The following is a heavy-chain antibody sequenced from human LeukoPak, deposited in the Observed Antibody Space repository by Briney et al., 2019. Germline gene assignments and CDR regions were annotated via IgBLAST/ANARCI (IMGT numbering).Heavy chain of an antibody. CDR3: AKVIAAAGKRYYYGMDV. D-gene: IGHD6-13*01. CDR1: GFTFSSYG. J-gene: IGHJ6*02. CDR2: ILYDGSNK. V-gene: IGHV3-30*18. Sequence: GRALRLSCAASGFTFSSYGMHWVRQAPGKGGEWVGVILYDGSNKYYADSVKGRFTISRDNSKNTLYLQMNSLRAEDTAVYYCAKVIAAAGKRYYYGMDVWGQGTTVTVSS.